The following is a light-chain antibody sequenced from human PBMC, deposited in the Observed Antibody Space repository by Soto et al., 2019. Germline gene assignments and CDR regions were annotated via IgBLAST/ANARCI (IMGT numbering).Light chain of an antibody. V-gene: IGKV1-27*01. Sequence: DIQMTQSPSSLSASVGDRITITCRASQDISNYLAWYQQKPGKVPKLLIYGASNLQSGVPSRFSGSGSGTDFTLTISSRQPEDFATYFCQKYNRAPPTFAQGTKVEIK. CDR2: GAS. CDR1: QDISNY. J-gene: IGKJ1*01. CDR3: QKYNRAPPT.